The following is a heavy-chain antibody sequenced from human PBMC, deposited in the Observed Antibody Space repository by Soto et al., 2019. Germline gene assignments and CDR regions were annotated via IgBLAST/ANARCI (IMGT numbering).Heavy chain of an antibody. V-gene: IGHV3-23*01. J-gene: IGHJ2*01. CDR1: GVTFSSDA. CDR2: ISGSGGST. Sequence: PEGSLRLPCSASGVTFSSDAMSWVRQAPGKGLEWVSAISGSGGSTYYSDSVKGRFTISSDNSKNTLYLQMNSLRAEDTAVYYCAKEGGSGYYYGWYLDPWGRGTLVTVSS. D-gene: IGHD3-22*01. CDR3: AKEGGSGYYYGWYLDP.